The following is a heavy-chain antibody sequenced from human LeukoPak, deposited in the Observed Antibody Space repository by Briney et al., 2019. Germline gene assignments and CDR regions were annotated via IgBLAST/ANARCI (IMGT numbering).Heavy chain of an antibody. CDR3: ARSGRGTYYYFDL. Sequence: ASVKVSCKASSYTFTRYGISWVRQAPGQGLEWMGWISGYNGNTNYAQKFQGRVSMTADTSTSTAYMELRSLRSDDTAVYYCARSGRGTYYYFDLWGQGTLVTVSS. CDR1: SYTFTRYG. D-gene: IGHD1-26*01. CDR2: ISGYNGNT. J-gene: IGHJ4*02. V-gene: IGHV1-18*01.